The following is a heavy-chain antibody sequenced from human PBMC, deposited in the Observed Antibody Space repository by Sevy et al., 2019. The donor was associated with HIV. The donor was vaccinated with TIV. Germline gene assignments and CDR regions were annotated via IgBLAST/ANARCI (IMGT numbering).Heavy chain of an antibody. D-gene: IGHD2-8*01. CDR1: GFTFSKYS. Sequence: GGSLRLYCAASGFTFSKYSMRWVRQPPGQGLEWVSTLSFGCGEINYADSLKGRFTNSRDNSKSTVYMQMNNLRPEDTAGYCCAREGCTKPHDFWGQGTLVTVSS. V-gene: IGHV3-23*01. CDR2: LSFGCGEI. CDR3: AREGCTKPHDF. J-gene: IGHJ4*02.